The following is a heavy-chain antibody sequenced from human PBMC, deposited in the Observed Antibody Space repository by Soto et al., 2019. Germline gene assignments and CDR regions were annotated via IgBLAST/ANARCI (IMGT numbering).Heavy chain of an antibody. J-gene: IGHJ4*02. CDR3: AKDLIGTMSDYFDY. CDR1: GFTFTNQA. Sequence: EVQLLESGGGLVQSGGSVRLSCIASGFTFTNQAMSWVRQAPGKGLEWVSSISVSGDNTYYADPVKGRFTISRDNSKNTLYLQMDSLRAEDTAVYYCAKDLIGTMSDYFDYWGQGTVVTVSS. V-gene: IGHV3-23*01. D-gene: IGHD1-26*01. CDR2: ISVSGDNT.